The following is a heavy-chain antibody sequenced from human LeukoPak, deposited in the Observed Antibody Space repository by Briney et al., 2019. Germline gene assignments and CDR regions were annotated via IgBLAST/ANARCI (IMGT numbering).Heavy chain of an antibody. CDR2: ISYDGSNK. D-gene: IGHD6-19*01. V-gene: IGHV3-30*03. CDR3: ARDRIAVAGNERYFDY. J-gene: IGHJ4*02. CDR1: GFTFSSYG. Sequence: PGGSLRLSCAASGFTFSSYGMHWVRQAPGKGLEWVAVISYDGSNKYYADSVKGRFTISRDNSKNTLYLQMNSLRAEDTAVYYCARDRIAVAGNERYFDYWGQGTLVTVSS.